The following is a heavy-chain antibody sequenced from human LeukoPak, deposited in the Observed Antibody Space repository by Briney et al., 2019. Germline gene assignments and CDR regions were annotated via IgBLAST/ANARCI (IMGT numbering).Heavy chain of an antibody. D-gene: IGHD1-26*01. CDR2: IWYDGSNK. CDR1: GFTFSSYG. V-gene: IGHV3-33*06. CDR3: AKVIGLVDPFDY. Sequence: GRSLRLSCAASGFTFSSYGMHWVRQAPGKGLEWVAVIWYDGSNKYYADSVKGRFTISRDNSKNTLYLQMNSLRAEDTAVYFCAKVIGLVDPFDYWGQGTLVTVSS. J-gene: IGHJ4*02.